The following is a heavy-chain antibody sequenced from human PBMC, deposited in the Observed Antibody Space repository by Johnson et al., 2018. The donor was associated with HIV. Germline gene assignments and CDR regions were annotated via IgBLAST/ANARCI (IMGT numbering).Heavy chain of an antibody. CDR3: AKDIHLGAGGVDGAFDI. J-gene: IGHJ3*02. V-gene: IGHV3-9*01. Sequence: VQLGESGGGLVQPGRSLRLSCAASGFTFDDYAMHWVRQAPGKGLEWVSGISWNSGSIGYADSVKGRFTISRDNAKNSLYLQMNSLRAEDTALYYCAKDIHLGAGGVDGAFDIWGQGTMVTVSS. D-gene: IGHD1-26*01. CDR2: ISWNSGSI. CDR1: GFTFDDYA.